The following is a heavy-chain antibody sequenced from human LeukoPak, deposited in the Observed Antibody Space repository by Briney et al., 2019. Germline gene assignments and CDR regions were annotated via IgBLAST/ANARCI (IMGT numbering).Heavy chain of an antibody. CDR3: AKDRAAAGMGYFDY. Sequence: GRSLRLSCAASGLTFSSYGMHWVRQAPGKGLKWVAVISYDGSNKYYADSVKGRFTISRDNSKNTLYLQMNSLRAEDTAVYYCAKDRAAAGMGYFDYWGQGTLVTVSS. CDR1: GLTFSSYG. D-gene: IGHD6-13*01. CDR2: ISYDGSNK. V-gene: IGHV3-30*18. J-gene: IGHJ4*02.